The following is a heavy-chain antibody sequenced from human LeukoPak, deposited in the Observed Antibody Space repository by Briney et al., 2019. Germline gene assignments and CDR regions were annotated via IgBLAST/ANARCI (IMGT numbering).Heavy chain of an antibody. CDR1: GGSISSGSYY. D-gene: IGHD6-6*01. CDR2: IYTSGST. J-gene: IGHJ4*02. CDR3: ARVSRESSSKLPTFDY. Sequence: PSETLSLTCTVSGGSISSGSYYWSWIRQPAGKGLEWIGRIYTSGSTNYNPSLKSRVTISVDTSKNQFSLKLSSVTAADTAVYYCARVSRESSSKLPTFDYWGQGTLVTVSS. V-gene: IGHV4-61*02.